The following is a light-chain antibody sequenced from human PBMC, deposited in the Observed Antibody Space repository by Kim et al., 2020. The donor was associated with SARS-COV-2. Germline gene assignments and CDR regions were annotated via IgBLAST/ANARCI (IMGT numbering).Light chain of an antibody. V-gene: IGKV1-8*01. J-gene: IGKJ2*01. Sequence: AIRMTQSPSSFSASTGDGVTITCRASQGISSYLAWYQQKPGKAPKLLIYAASTLQSGVPSRFSGSGSGTDFTLTISCLQSEDFATYYCQQYYSYPQTFGQGTKLEI. CDR1: QGISSY. CDR3: QQYYSYPQT. CDR2: AAS.